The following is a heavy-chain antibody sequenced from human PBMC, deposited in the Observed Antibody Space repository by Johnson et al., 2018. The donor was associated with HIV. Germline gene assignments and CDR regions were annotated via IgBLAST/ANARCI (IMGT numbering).Heavy chain of an antibody. V-gene: IGHV3-23*04. CDR3: AKGRGYDCDALDF. CDR2: ISGTGGTT. CDR1: GFTFSTYG. Sequence: QLVESGGGLVQPGGSLRMSCVASGFTFSTYGMTWVRQAPGKGLEWVSAISGTGGTTYYADSVRGRFSISRDKSKDTLYLQMSSLRAEDTAVYYCAKGRGYDCDALDFWGQGTMVTVSS. J-gene: IGHJ3*01. D-gene: IGHD5-12*01.